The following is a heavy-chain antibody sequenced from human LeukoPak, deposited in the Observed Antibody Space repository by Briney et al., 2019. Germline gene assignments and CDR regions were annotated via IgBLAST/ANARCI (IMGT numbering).Heavy chain of an antibody. D-gene: IGHD2-2*01. CDR2: ISHDGSNK. CDR1: GFTFSSYG. CDR3: AREDCSSTSCYYDY. V-gene: IGHV3-30*03. Sequence: GGSLRLSCAASGFTFSSYGMHWVRRAPGKGLEWVAVISHDGSNKYYADSVKGRFTISRDNSKNTLYLQMNSLRAEDTAVYYCAREDCSSTSCYYDYWGQGTLVTVSS. J-gene: IGHJ4*02.